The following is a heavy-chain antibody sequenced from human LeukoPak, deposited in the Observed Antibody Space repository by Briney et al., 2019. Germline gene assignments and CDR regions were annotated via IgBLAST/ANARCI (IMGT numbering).Heavy chain of an antibody. CDR2: ISSSGSTI. Sequence: GGSLRLSCAASGFTFSSYEMNWVRQAPGKGLEWVSYISSSGSTIYYADSVRGRFTISRDNSKNAVYLQLNSLRAEDTAMYYCAREIWWRFDFWGQGSLVTVSS. D-gene: IGHD5-12*01. J-gene: IGHJ4*02. CDR1: GFTFSSYE. CDR3: AREIWWRFDF. V-gene: IGHV3-48*03.